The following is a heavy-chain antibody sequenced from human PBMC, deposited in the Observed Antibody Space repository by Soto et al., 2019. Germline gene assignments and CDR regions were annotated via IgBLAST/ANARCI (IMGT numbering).Heavy chain of an antibody. CDR2: INHSGST. CDR3: ARMPAPPGGSDAFDI. J-gene: IGHJ3*02. Sequence: QVQLQQWGAGLLKPSETLSLTCAVYGGSFSGYYWSWIRQPPGKGLEWIGEINHSGSTNYNPSLKSRVTISVDTSKNQFSLKLSSVTAADTAVYYCARMPAPPGGSDAFDIWGQGTMVTVSS. V-gene: IGHV4-34*01. CDR1: GGSFSGYY. D-gene: IGHD2-15*01.